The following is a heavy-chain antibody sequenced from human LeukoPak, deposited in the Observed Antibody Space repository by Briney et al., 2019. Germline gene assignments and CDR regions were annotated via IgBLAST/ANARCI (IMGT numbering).Heavy chain of an antibody. J-gene: IGHJ4*02. D-gene: IGHD3-22*01. CDR1: GYTLTELS. CDR2: FDPEDGET. Sequence: ASVKVSCKVSGYTLTELSMHWVRQAPGKGLEWMGGFDPEDGETIYAQKFQGRVTMTRDTSISTAYMELSRLRSDDTAVYYCARVWRYYDSSGFEPDYWGQGTLVTVSS. V-gene: IGHV1-24*01. CDR3: ARVWRYYDSSGFEPDY.